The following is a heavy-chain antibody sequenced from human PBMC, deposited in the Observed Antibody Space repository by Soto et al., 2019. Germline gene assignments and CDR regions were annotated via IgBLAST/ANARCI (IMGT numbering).Heavy chain of an antibody. V-gene: IGHV3-64D*06. D-gene: IGHD1-26*01. J-gene: IGHJ4*02. CDR3: VKVRFGSYYYFDS. Sequence: GGSLRLSCSASGFIFSTFTIHWVRQAPGKGLEYVSSIISNGGKTYYADSVKGRFTISRDNSKNTVYLQMSSLRAEDTAVYYCVKVRFGSYYYFDSWGQGTLVTVSS. CDR2: IISNGGKT. CDR1: GFIFSTFT.